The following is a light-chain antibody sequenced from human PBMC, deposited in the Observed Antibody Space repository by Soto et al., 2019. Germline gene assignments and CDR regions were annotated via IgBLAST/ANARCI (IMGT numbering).Light chain of an antibody. CDR3: QESLIFLWGT. Sequence: DIQMTQSPSSLSASVGDRVTITCRTSQSISTSLNWYQQRPGKAPEVLIYGASSLPSGVPSRFSGGGSGTDFTLTISSLQPEDCATYYCQESLIFLWGTVGPGTKIESK. CDR2: GAS. V-gene: IGKV1-39*01. J-gene: IGKJ1*01. CDR1: QSISTS.